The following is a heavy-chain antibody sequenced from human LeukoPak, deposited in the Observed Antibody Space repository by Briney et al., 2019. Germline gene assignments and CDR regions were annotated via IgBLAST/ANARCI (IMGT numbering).Heavy chain of an antibody. V-gene: IGHV3-30*04. CDR2: ISYDGSNK. D-gene: IGHD3-3*01. CDR3: AKDLGFLEWLLPGDPFDY. CDR1: GFTFSNYA. Sequence: PGGSLRLSCAVSGFTFSNYAMHWVRQAPGKGLEWVAVISYDGSNKYYADSVKGRFTISRDNSKNTLYLQMNSLRAEDTAVYYCAKDLGFLEWLLPGDPFDYWGQGTLVTVSS. J-gene: IGHJ4*02.